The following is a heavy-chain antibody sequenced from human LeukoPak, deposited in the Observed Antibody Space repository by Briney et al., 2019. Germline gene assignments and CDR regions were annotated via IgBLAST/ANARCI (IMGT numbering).Heavy chain of an antibody. D-gene: IGHD2-15*01. CDR1: GFTFSSYG. J-gene: IGHJ6*02. CDR3: ARDSDVVVVAATRARLYGMDV. Sequence: GGSLGLSCAASGFTFSSYGMHWVRQAPGKGLEWVAVIWYDGSNKYYADSVKGRFTISRDNSKNTLYLQMNSLRAEDTAVYYCARDSDVVVVAATRARLYGMDVWGQGTTVTVSS. V-gene: IGHV3-33*01. CDR2: IWYDGSNK.